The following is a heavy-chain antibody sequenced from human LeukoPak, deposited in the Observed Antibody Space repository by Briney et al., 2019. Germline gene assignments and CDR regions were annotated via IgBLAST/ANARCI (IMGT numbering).Heavy chain of an antibody. CDR1: GGSFSGYY. CDR3: ARGAYRYYYDSSGYYHPFDY. Sequence: SETLSLTCAVYGGSFSGYYWSWIRQPPGKGLEWIGSIYYSGSTYYNPSLKSRVTISVDTSKNQFSLKLSSVTAADTAVYYCARGAYRYYYDSSGYYHPFDYWGQGTLVTVSS. J-gene: IGHJ4*02. D-gene: IGHD3-22*01. V-gene: IGHV4-34*01. CDR2: IYYSGST.